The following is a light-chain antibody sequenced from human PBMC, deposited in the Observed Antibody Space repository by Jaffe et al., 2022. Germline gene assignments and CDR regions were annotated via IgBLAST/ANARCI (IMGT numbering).Light chain of an antibody. V-gene: IGLV2-23*02. CDR2: EVN. J-gene: IGLJ3*02. Sequence: QSALTQPASVSGSPGQSITISCTGTSSDVGSYNFVSWYQQNPGKAPKLMIYEVNKRPSGVSNRFSGSKSGNTASLTISGLQAEDEADYYCYSYAGSSTLWVFGGGTKLTVL. CDR1: SSDVGSYNF. CDR3: YSYAGSSTLWV.